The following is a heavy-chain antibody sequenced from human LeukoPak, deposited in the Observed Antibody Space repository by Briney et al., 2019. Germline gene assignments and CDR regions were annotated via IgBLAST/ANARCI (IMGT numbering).Heavy chain of an antibody. Sequence: GASVKVSCKASGYTFTNYGISWVRQAPGQGLEWMGWVTTSKGKTNYAQKFEGRVTMTRDTSTSTAYMELRGLTSDDTAVYYCARDRSNSDYWGQGTLVTVSA. D-gene: IGHD4-11*01. J-gene: IGHJ4*02. CDR3: ARDRSNSDY. CDR2: VTTSKGKT. V-gene: IGHV1-18*01. CDR1: GYTFTNYG.